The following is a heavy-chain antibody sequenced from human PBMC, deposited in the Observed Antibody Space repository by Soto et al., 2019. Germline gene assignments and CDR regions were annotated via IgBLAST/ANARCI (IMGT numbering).Heavy chain of an antibody. Sequence: EVQLVESGGGLIQPGGSLRLSCAASGFIVSSNYMSWVRQAPGKGLEWVSVIYSGGSTYYADSVQGRVTISRDNSRNTLYLQMNSLSAADTAVYDCSREVDGDYPDCWRQGTLVTVSS. J-gene: IGHJ4*02. CDR2: IYSGGST. V-gene: IGHV3-53*01. D-gene: IGHD4-17*01. CDR3: SREVDGDYPDC. CDR1: GFIVSSNY.